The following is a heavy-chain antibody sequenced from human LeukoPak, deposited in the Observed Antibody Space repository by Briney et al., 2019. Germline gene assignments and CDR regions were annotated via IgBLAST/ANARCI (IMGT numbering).Heavy chain of an antibody. CDR3: ASELNIAARPIY. CDR2: IYTSGIT. V-gene: IGHV4-61*02. Sequence: SETLSLXCSVSGGSSSSGSYFWSWSRQPAGKGQEWIGRIYTSGITNYNPSLKSRVTISVDTSKNQFFLKLSSVTAADTAVYYCASELNIAARPIYWGQGTLVTVSS. J-gene: IGHJ4*02. D-gene: IGHD6-6*01. CDR1: GGSSSSGSYF.